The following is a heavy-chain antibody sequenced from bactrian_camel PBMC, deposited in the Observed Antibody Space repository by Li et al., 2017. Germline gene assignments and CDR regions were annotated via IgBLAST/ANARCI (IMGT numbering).Heavy chain of an antibody. CDR1: GYTYSGYC. V-gene: IGHV3-2*01. J-gene: IGHJ4*01. Sequence: HVQLVESGGGSVQPGESLRLSCVGSGYTYSGYCMGWFRQAAGKEREVVAGIYTGNGNAYYGDSVKGRFTISQDTAKNTVYLQMSNVKPEDTAMYYCAAETDYSQHFAAGAFCSVLPGEYNYWGQGTQVTVS. CDR2: IYTGNGNA. D-gene: IGHD2*01. CDR3: AAETDYSQHFAAGAFCSVLPGEYNY.